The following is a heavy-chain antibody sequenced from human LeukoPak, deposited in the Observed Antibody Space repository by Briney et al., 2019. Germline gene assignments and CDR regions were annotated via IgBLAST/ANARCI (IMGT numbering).Heavy chain of an antibody. D-gene: IGHD5-24*01. J-gene: IGHJ4*02. CDR3: AAWTDRGYNF. CDR1: GFTFSGSW. Sequence: GGSLRLSCAASGFTFSGSWMNWVRQAPGKGLEWVANINPDGSQKRFVDSVMGRFTMPRDNAKNSLYLQMNSLRVEDTAAFYCAAWTDRGYNFWGQGTLVTVSS. CDR2: INPDGSQK. V-gene: IGHV3-7*01.